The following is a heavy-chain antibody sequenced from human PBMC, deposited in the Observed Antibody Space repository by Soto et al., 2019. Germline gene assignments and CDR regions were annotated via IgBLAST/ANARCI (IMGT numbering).Heavy chain of an antibody. V-gene: IGHV4-34*07. CDR2: IHPSGST. Sequence: KGLEWIGEIHPSGSTNYNPSLKSRVTISVDTSKNQFSLKLSSVTAADTVFFFQAEDGIRDVRSVSAFLLNRSSDL. D-gene: IGHD3-10*02. CDR3: AEDGIRDVRSVSAFLLNRSSDL. J-gene: IGHJ2*01.